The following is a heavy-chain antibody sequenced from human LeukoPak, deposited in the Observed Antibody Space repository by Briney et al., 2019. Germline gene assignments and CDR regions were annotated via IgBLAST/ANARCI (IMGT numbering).Heavy chain of an antibody. CDR2: ISWNSDII. V-gene: IGHV3-9*01. J-gene: IGHJ5*02. CDR3: AKDISAEVRGVFDP. CDR1: GFTLDDYA. D-gene: IGHD3-10*01. Sequence: GRSLRLSCAASGFTLDDYAMHWVRQAPGKGLEWVSGISWNSDIIGYADSVKGRFTISRDNAKNSLYLQMNSLRAEDTALYYCAKDISAEVRGVFDPWGQGTLVTVSS.